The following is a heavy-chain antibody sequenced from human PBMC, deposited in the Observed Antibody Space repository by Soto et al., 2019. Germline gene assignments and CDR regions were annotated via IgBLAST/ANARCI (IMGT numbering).Heavy chain of an antibody. V-gene: IGHV3-23*01. J-gene: IGHJ4*02. D-gene: IGHD3-3*01. CDR3: ARAFDCWSGYYDY. CDR2: ISGSGGST. CDR1: GFTFSSYA. Sequence: GGSLRLSCAASGFTFSSYAMSWVRQAPGKGLEWVSAISGSGGSTYYADSVKGRFTISRDNSKNTLYLQMNSLRAEDTAVYYCARAFDCWSGYYDYWGQGTLVTVSS.